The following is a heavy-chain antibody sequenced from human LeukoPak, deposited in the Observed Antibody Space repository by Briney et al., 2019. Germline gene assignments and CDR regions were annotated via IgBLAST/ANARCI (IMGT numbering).Heavy chain of an antibody. CDR1: GVTISSSYSY. Sequence: SETLSLTCTVSGVTISSSYSYWGWIRQPPGMGLEWIGSIYYTGNTYYNASLKSQVSISIDTSKNQFSLKLTSVTAADTAVYYCARQTGSGLFILPGGQGTLVTVSS. CDR2: IYYTGNT. J-gene: IGHJ4*02. V-gene: IGHV4-39*01. D-gene: IGHD3/OR15-3a*01. CDR3: ARQTGSGLFILP.